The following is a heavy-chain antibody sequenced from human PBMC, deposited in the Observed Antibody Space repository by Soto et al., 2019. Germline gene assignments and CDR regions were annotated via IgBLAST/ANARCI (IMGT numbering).Heavy chain of an antibody. D-gene: IGHD1-1*01. CDR3: ARGGDNWSDGWYFDY. J-gene: IGHJ4*02. Sequence: PSETLSLTCTVSGGSISSYYWSWIRQPPGKGLEWIGYIYYSGSTNYNPSLKSRVTISVDTSKNQFSLKLSSVTAADTAVYYCARGGDNWSDGWYFDYWGQGTLVTVSS. V-gene: IGHV4-59*01. CDR1: GGSISSYY. CDR2: IYYSGST.